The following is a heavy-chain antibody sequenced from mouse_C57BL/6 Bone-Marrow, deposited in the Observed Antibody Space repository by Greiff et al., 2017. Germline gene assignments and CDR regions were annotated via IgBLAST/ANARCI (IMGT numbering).Heavy chain of an antibody. CDR2: IYPGDGDT. D-gene: IGHD1-1*01. V-gene: IGHV1-82*01. CDR3: ARWDGSSYNYAMDY. J-gene: IGHJ4*01. Sequence: QVHVKQSGPELVKPGASVKISCKASGYAFSSSWMNWVKQRPGKGLAWIGRIYPGDGDTNYNGKFKGKATLTADNSSSTAYMQLSSLTSEDSAVYFYARWDGSSYNYAMDYWGQGTSVTGSS. CDR1: GYAFSSSW.